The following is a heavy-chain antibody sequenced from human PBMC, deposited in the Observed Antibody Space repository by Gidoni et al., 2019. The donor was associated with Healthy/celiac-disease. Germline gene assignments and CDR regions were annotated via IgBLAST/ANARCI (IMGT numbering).Heavy chain of an antibody. J-gene: IGHJ6*02. CDR2: ISGSGGST. CDR1: GFTFSSDA. V-gene: IGHV3-23*01. Sequence: EVQLLESGGGLVQPGGSLRLSCPASGFTFSSDAMSWVRQAPGKGLEWVSVISGSGGSTYYADSVKGRFTISRDNSKNTLYLQMNSLRAEDTAVYYCAKGSGYYYGMDVWGQGTTVTVSS. CDR3: AKGSGYYYGMDV.